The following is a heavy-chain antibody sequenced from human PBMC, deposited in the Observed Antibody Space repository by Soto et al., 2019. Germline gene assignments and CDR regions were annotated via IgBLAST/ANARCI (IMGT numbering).Heavy chain of an antibody. D-gene: IGHD2-15*01. CDR1: GGTFSSYT. CDR3: ARDCSGGSCYLTAPRLDAFDI. J-gene: IGHJ3*02. CDR2: IIPILGIA. Sequence: SVKVSCKASGGTFSSYTISWVRQAPGQGLEWMGRIIPILGIANYAQKFQGRVTITADKSTSTAYMELSSLRSEDTAVYYCARDCSGGSCYLTAPRLDAFDIWGQGTMVTVSS. V-gene: IGHV1-69*04.